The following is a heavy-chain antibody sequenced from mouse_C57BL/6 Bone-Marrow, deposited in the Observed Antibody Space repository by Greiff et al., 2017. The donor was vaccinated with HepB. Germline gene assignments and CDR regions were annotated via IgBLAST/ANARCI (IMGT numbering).Heavy chain of an antibody. CDR2: IDPANGNT. J-gene: IGHJ3*01. V-gene: IGHV14-3*01. CDR3: ARAYGNPFAY. Sequence: VQLKESVAELVRPGASVKLSCTASGFNIKNTYIHWVKQRPEQGLEWIGRIDPANGNTKYAPKFQGKATITADTSSNTAYLQLSSLTSEDTAIYYCARAYGNPFAYWGQGTLVTVSA. D-gene: IGHD2-1*01. CDR1: GFNIKNTY.